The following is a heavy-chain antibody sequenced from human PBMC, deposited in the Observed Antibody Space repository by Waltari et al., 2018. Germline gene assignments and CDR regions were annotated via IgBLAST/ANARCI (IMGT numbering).Heavy chain of an antibody. CDR2: INRSGST. J-gene: IGHJ5*02. V-gene: IGHV4-34*01. Sequence: QVQLQQWGAGLLKPSETLSLTCAVYGWSFSVYYWSWIRQPPGKGLEWIGEINRSGSTNYNPSLKSGVTISLDTSKNHFSLKLSAVTAADTAVYYCARADRGPRSGSSATPAWGPWGQGTLVTVSS. CDR1: GWSFSVYY. D-gene: IGHD1-26*01. CDR3: ARADRGPRSGSSATPAWGP.